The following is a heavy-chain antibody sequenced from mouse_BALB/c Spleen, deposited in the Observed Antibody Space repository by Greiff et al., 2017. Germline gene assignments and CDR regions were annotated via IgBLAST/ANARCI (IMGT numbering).Heavy chain of an antibody. CDR3: ASTYYYGSNTWFAY. CDR1: GFSLTGYG. Sequence: VQLQESGPGLVAPSQSLSITCTVSGFSLTGYGVNWVRQPPGKGLEWLGVIWSGGSTDYNAAFISRLSISKDNSKSQVFLKMNSLQTDDTARYYCASTYYYGSNTWFAYWGQGTLVTVSA. J-gene: IGHJ3*01. D-gene: IGHD1-1*01. CDR2: IWSGGST. V-gene: IGHV2-6-7*01.